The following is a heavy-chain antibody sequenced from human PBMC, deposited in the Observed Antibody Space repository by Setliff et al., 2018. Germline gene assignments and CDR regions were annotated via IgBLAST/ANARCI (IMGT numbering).Heavy chain of an antibody. CDR1: GGSINSYY. D-gene: IGHD6-13*01. Sequence: PSETLSLTCIVSGGSINSYYWNWIRQPPGKGLEWIGYIYYSGNSNYDTNYNPSLKSRVTILSDTSKNQFSLKLSSVTAADTAVYYCARGGIAAAGIKYWGQGTLVTVSS. CDR3: ARGGIAAAGIKY. CDR2: IYYSGNSNYDT. J-gene: IGHJ4*02. V-gene: IGHV4-59*01.